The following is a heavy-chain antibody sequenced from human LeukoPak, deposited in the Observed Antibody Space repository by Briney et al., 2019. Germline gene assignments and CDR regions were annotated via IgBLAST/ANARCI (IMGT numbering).Heavy chain of an antibody. CDR1: GFTFRRYA. D-gene: IGHD6-13*01. J-gene: IGHJ3*02. Sequence: GSLRLSCAASGFTFRRYAMSWIRQPPGKGLEWIGYIYYSGSTNYNPSLKSRVTISVDTSKNQFSLKLSSVTAADTAVYYCARDQVAAADYDAFDIWGQGTMVTVSS. V-gene: IGHV4-59*01. CDR3: ARDQVAAADYDAFDI. CDR2: IYYSGST.